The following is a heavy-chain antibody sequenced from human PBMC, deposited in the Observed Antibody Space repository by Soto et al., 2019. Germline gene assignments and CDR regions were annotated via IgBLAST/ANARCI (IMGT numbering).Heavy chain of an antibody. V-gene: IGHV3-15*07. CDR2: IKSKTDGGTT. J-gene: IGHJ4*02. D-gene: IGHD3-22*01. CDR3: TTGGDGYYYDSSGYSDY. CDR1: GFTFSNAW. Sequence: EVQLVESGGGLVKPGGSLRLSCAASGFTFSNAWMNWVRQAPGKGLEWVGRIKSKTDGGTTDYAAPVKGRFTISRDDSKNTLYLQMNSLKTEDTAVYYCTTGGDGYYYDSSGYSDYWGQGTLVTVSS.